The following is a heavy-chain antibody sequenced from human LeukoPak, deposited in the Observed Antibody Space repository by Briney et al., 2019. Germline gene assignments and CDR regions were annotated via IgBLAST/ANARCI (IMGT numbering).Heavy chain of an antibody. Sequence: GASVKVSCKASGYTFTGYYMHWVRQAPGQGLGWMGRINPNSGGTNYAQKFQGRVTMTRDTSISTAYMELSRLRSDDTAVYYCARDRGNTYYYDSSGYFDYWGQGTLVTVSS. D-gene: IGHD3-22*01. CDR1: GYTFTGYY. CDR3: ARDRGNTYYYDSSGYFDY. J-gene: IGHJ4*02. CDR2: INPNSGGT. V-gene: IGHV1-2*06.